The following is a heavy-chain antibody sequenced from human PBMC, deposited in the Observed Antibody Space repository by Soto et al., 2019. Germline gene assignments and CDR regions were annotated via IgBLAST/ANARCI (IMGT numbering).Heavy chain of an antibody. D-gene: IGHD1-26*01. V-gene: IGHV4-30-2*01. CDR2: IYHSGST. CDR1: GGSISSGGYS. J-gene: IGHJ5*02. CDR3: ARVAATTWGKNWFEP. Sequence: PSETLSLTCAVSGGSISSGGYSWSWIRQPPGKGLEWIGYIYHSGSTYYNPSLKSRVTISVDRSKNQFSLKLSSVTAADTAVYYCARVAATTWGKNWFEPWGQGTLVTVSS.